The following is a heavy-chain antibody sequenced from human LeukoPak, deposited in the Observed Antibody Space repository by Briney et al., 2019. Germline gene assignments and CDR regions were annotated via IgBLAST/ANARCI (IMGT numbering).Heavy chain of an antibody. CDR3: AVFPFSSGLDY. J-gene: IGHJ4*02. Sequence: ASVKVSCKASGYTFTGYYMHWVRQAPGQGLEWMGWINPNSGGTNYAQKFQGRVTMTRDTSISTAYMELSSLTSDDSAVYYRAVFPFSSGLDYWGQGTLVTVSS. D-gene: IGHD6-19*01. V-gene: IGHV1-2*02. CDR2: INPNSGGT. CDR1: GYTFTGYY.